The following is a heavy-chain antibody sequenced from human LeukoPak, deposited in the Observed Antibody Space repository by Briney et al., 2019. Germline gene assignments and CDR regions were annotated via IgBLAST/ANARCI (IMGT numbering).Heavy chain of an antibody. Sequence: PGGSLRLSCAASGFTFYNYAMSWVRQAPGKGLEWVSAISGSGGSTYYADSVKGRFTISRDNSKNTLYLQMNSLRAEDTAVYYCARRAGAYSHPYDYWGQGTLVTVSS. CDR3: ARRAGAYSHPYDY. J-gene: IGHJ4*02. CDR1: GFTFYNYA. V-gene: IGHV3-23*01. D-gene: IGHD4/OR15-4a*01. CDR2: ISGSGGST.